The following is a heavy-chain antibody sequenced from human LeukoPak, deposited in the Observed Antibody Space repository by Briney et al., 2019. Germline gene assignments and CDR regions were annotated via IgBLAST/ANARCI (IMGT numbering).Heavy chain of an antibody. CDR1: GYTFTSYG. D-gene: IGHD3-9*01. CDR3: ARLRYFDWLCYFDY. V-gene: IGHV1-18*01. Sequence: GASVKVSCKASGYTFTSYGISWVRQAPGQGLEWMGWISAYNGNTNYAQKLQGRVTMTTDTSASTAYMELSSLRSDDTAVYYCARLRYFDWLCYFDYWGQGTLVTVSS. CDR2: ISAYNGNT. J-gene: IGHJ4*02.